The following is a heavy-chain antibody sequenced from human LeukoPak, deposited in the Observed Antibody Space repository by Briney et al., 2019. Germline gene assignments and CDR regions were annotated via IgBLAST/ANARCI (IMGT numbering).Heavy chain of an antibody. V-gene: IGHV4-39*01. D-gene: IGHD3-3*01. Sequence: PSETLSLTCTVSGGSIRSSYYYWGWIRQPPGKGLEWIESIYDSGSTYYNPSLKSRVTISVDTSKNQFSLKLSSVTAADTAVYYCARGRPSDRRFLEWLLSFGYFDYWGQGTLVTVTS. CDR3: ARGRPSDRRFLEWLLSFGYFDY. CDR2: IYDSGST. CDR1: GGSIRSSYYY. J-gene: IGHJ4*02.